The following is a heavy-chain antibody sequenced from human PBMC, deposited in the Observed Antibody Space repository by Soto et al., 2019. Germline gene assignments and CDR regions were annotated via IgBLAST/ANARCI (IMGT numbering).Heavy chain of an antibody. V-gene: IGHV3-23*01. CDR2: ISVTGENS. CDR3: AKQHGAWPSNWLDA. Sequence: PGGSLRLSCTASQFTFNVYAMSWVRQAPGKGLEWVSSISVTGENSLYADSVRGRFTMSRDNSKDILYLQMNSLRVDDTAMCYCAKQHGAWPSNWLDAWGQGALVTVSS. J-gene: IGHJ5*02. CDR1: QFTFNVYA.